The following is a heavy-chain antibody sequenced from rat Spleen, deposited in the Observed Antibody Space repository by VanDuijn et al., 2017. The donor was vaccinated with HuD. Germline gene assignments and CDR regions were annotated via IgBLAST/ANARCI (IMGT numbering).Heavy chain of an antibody. Sequence: EVQLVESGGGLVQPGRSLKLSCAASGFTFSNYDMAWVRQAPTKGLERVASISFEGGSTDYGDSVKGRISISRDNAKSTLYVQLNSLRSEDTATYFCTRGIYYGYNAFAYWGQGTLVTVSS. CDR1: GFTFSNYD. CDR2: ISFEGGST. CDR3: TRGIYYGYNAFAY. V-gene: IGHV5-22*01. J-gene: IGHJ3*01. D-gene: IGHD1-9*01.